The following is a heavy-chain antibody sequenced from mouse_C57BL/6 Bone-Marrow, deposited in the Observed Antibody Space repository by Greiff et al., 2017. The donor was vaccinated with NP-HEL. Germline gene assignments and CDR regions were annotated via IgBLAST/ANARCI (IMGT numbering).Heavy chain of an antibody. Sequence: EVKVVESGGGLVKPGGSLKLSCAASGFTFSSYAMSWVRQTPEKRLEWVATISDGGSYTYYPDNVKGRFTISRDNAKNNLYLQMSHLKSEDTAMYYCARGQRVWSAYWGQGTLVTVSA. D-gene: IGHD2-10*02. CDR3: ARGQRVWSAY. J-gene: IGHJ3*01. V-gene: IGHV5-4*03. CDR2: ISDGGSYT. CDR1: GFTFSSYA.